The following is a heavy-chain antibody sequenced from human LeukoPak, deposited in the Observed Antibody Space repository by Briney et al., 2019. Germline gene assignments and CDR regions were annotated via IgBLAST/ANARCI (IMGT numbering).Heavy chain of an antibody. CDR1: GYTLTELS. V-gene: IGHV1-24*01. D-gene: IGHD3-10*01. CDR2: FDPEDGET. CDR3: ATIGHYYGSGSPLNDAFDI. J-gene: IGHJ3*02. Sequence: ASVRVSCKVSGYTLTELSMHWVRQAPGKGVEWMGGFDPEDGETIYAQKFQGRVTMTEDTSTATAYMELSSLRSEDPAVYYCATIGHYYGSGSPLNDAFDIWGQGTMVTVSS.